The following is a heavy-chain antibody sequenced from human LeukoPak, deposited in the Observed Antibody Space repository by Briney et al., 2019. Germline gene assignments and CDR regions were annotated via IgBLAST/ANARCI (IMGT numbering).Heavy chain of an antibody. V-gene: IGHV4-59*01. CDR1: GGSISSYY. CDR3: ARVGSYGPYYYMDV. D-gene: IGHD5-18*01. Sequence: SETLSLTCTVSGGSISSYYWSWIRQPPGKGLEWIGYIYYSGSTNYNPSLKSRVTISVDTSKNQFSLKLSSVTAADTAVYYCARVGSYGPYYYMDVWGKGTTVTISS. J-gene: IGHJ6*03. CDR2: IYYSGST.